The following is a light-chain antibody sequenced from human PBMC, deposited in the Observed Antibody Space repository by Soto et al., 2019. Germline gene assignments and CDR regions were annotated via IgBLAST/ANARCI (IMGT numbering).Light chain of an antibody. Sequence: DIQMTQSPSSLSASVGDRVTITCRASQSISSYLNWYQQRPGKAPNLLIYDATRLHSGVPPRFSGSGYGTDFTLTITSLQLEDFATYYCQQSDGSPRTFGQGTKVDIK. CDR3: QQSDGSPRT. CDR2: DAT. J-gene: IGKJ1*01. V-gene: IGKV1-39*01. CDR1: QSISSY.